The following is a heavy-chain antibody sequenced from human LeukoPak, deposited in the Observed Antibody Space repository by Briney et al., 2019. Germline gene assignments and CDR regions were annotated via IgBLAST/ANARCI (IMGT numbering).Heavy chain of an antibody. CDR2: ISYDGSNK. V-gene: IGHV3-30*04. J-gene: IGHJ4*02. D-gene: IGHD1-26*01. CDR1: GFTFSSYA. Sequence: QSGGSLRLSCAASGFTFSSYAMHWVRQAPGKGLEWVAVISYDGSNKYYADSVKGRFTISRDNSKNTLYLQMNSLRAEDTAVYYCARDTLRIVGASTTFDYWGQGTLVTVSS. CDR3: ARDTLRIVGASTTFDY.